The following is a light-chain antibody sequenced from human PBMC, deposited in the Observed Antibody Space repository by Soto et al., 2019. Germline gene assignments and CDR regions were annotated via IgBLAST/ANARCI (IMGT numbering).Light chain of an antibody. CDR3: QSSDSSLRGSL. CDR1: SSNIGAGYD. J-gene: IGLJ2*01. Sequence: QSVLTQPPSVSAAPGQRVTISCTGSSSNIGAGYDVHWYQHLPGTAPKLLIYANRGRPSGVPDRFSGSKSGTSASLGITGVQDEDEADYYCQSSDSSLRGSLFGGGTKLNVL. CDR2: ANR. V-gene: IGLV1-40*01.